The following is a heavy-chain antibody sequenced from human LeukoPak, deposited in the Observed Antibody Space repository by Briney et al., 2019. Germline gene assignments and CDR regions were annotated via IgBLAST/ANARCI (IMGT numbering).Heavy chain of an antibody. CDR2: INHIGST. CDR3: ASRSYSSSWYNWFDP. CDR1: GGSFSGYY. J-gene: IGHJ5*02. V-gene: IGHV4-34*01. D-gene: IGHD6-13*01. Sequence: PSETLSLTCAVYGGSFSGYYWSWIRQPPGKGLEWIGEINHIGSTNYNPSLKSRVTISVDTSKNQFSLKLSSVTAADTAVYYCASRSYSSSWYNWFDPWGQGTLVTVSS.